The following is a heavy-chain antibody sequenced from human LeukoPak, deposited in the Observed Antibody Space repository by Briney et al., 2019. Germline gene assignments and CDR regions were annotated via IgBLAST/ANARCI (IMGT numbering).Heavy chain of an antibody. Sequence: SETLSLTCTVSGYSISSGYYWGWIRQPPGKGLEWIGSIYHSGSTYYNPSLKSRVTISVDTSNSQFSLKLSSVTAADTAVYYCARDQHYDSSGYYKSFDYWGQGTLVTVSS. CDR3: ARDQHYDSSGYYKSFDY. J-gene: IGHJ4*02. D-gene: IGHD3-22*01. V-gene: IGHV4-38-2*02. CDR2: IYHSGST. CDR1: GYSISSGYY.